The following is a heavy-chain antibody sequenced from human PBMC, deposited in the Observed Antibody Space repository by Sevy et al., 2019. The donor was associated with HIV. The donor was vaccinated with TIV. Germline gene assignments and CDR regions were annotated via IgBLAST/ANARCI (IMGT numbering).Heavy chain of an antibody. CDR1: GFALSNYYA. D-gene: IGHD4-17*01. CDR2: ISYDGSDK. Sequence: GGSLRLSCAASGFALSNYYAMHWVCQAPGKGLEWVALISYDGSDKYYADSVKGRFTISRDNFKNTLYLQMNSLTTEDTAVYYWARPRANYVDHYFFYAMDVWGQGTTVTVSS. J-gene: IGHJ6*02. CDR3: ARPRANYVDHYFFYAMDV. V-gene: IGHV3-30-3*01.